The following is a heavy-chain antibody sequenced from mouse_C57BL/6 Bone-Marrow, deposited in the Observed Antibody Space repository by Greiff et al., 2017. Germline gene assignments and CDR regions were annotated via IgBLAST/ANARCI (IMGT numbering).Heavy chain of an antibody. CDR1: GYTFTSYW. V-gene: IGHV1-59*01. D-gene: IGHD1-1*01. CDR3: AREKIWITTVVEGYWYFDV. J-gene: IGHJ1*03. Sequence: QVQLQQPGAELVRPGTSVKLSCKASGYTFTSYWMHWVKQRPGQGLEWIGVIDPSDSYTNYNQKFKGKATLTVDTSSSTAYMQRSSLTSEDSAVYYCAREKIWITTVVEGYWYFDVWGTGTTVTVSS. CDR2: IDPSDSYT.